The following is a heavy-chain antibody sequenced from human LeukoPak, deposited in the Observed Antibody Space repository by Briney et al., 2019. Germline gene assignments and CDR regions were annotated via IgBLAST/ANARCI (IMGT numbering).Heavy chain of an antibody. Sequence: GGSLRLSCAASGFTFDDYAMHWVRHAPGKGLEWVSLISGDGGGTYYADSVEGRFTISRDNSKNSLYLQMNSLRTEDTALYYCAKGSRRGSLLYAFDIWGQGTMVTVSS. J-gene: IGHJ3*02. CDR3: AKGSRRGSLLYAFDI. CDR2: ISGDGGGT. D-gene: IGHD5-12*01. CDR1: GFTFDDYA. V-gene: IGHV3-43*02.